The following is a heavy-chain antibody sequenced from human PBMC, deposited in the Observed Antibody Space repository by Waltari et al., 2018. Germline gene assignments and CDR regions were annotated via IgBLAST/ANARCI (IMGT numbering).Heavy chain of an antibody. V-gene: IGHV1-8*02. J-gene: IGHJ4*02. CDR3: ARTTVIGVIFFDC. Sequence: QLHLEQSGAEVKKPGASVTLSRTTAGYTSFGPDINCVRQASGHGLEWLGWMNPDTGKTGYAQKFQGRVTMTRNTSISTAYMELSSLTSEDTAVYFCARTTVIGVIFFDCWGQGTLVIVSS. CDR2: MNPDTGKT. D-gene: IGHD4-17*01. CDR1: GYTSFGPD.